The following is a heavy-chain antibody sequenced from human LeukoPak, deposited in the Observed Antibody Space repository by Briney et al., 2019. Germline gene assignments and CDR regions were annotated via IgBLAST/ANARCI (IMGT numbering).Heavy chain of an antibody. D-gene: IGHD2-2*01. CDR3: ARLIVVVPAAIHYMDV. Sequence: PSETLSLTCTVSGGSISSSSYYWGWLRHPPGTGLEWVGSIYYSGSTYYNPSLKSRVTISVDTSKIQFSLKLSSVTAADTAVYYCARLIVVVPAAIHYMDVWGKGTTVTVSS. CDR2: IYYSGST. V-gene: IGHV4-39*07. J-gene: IGHJ6*03. CDR1: GGSISSSSYY.